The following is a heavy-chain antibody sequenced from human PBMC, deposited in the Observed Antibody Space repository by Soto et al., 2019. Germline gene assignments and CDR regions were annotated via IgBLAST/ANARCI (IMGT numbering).Heavy chain of an antibody. CDR2: IYYSGST. V-gene: IGHV4-31*03. Sequence: SETLSLTCTVSGGSISSGGYYWSWIRQHPGKGLEWVGYIYYSGSTYYNPSLKSRVTISVDTSKNQFSLKLSSVTAADTAVYYCARDRWNRNYYYYYGMDVWGQGTTVTVSS. CDR3: ARDRWNRNYYYYYGMDV. D-gene: IGHD1-1*01. J-gene: IGHJ6*02. CDR1: GGSISSGGYY.